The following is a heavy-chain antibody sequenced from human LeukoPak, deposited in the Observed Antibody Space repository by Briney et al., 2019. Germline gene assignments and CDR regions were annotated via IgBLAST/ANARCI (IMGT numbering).Heavy chain of an antibody. J-gene: IGHJ6*02. V-gene: IGHV4-59*08. CDR2: IYYSGST. CDR1: GGSISSYY. D-gene: IGHD6-19*01. Sequence: SETLSLTCSVSGGSISSYYWSWVRQPPGKGLEWIGYIYYSGSTNYNPSLKSRVTISVDTSKNQFSLKLSSVTAADTAVYYCASYRGSGRYKDGMAVWGQGTTVTVSS. CDR3: ASYRGSGRYKDGMAV.